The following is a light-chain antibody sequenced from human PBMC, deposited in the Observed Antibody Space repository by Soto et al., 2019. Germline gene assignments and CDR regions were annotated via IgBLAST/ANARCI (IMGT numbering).Light chain of an antibody. V-gene: IGKV3-20*01. Sequence: EVVLTQSPGTLSLSPGERATVSCRASQTVSRNYLAWYQKKPGQAPRLLIYGASTRATGIPDRFTGSGSGTDFTLTISRLEPEDFAVYYCQQYGSSPWTFGQGTKVDI. CDR1: QTVSRNY. CDR3: QQYGSSPWT. CDR2: GAS. J-gene: IGKJ1*01.